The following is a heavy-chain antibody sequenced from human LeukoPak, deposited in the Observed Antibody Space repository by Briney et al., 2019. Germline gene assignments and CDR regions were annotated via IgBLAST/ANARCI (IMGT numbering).Heavy chain of an antibody. CDR3: AKVPAGNKVDY. Sequence: GGSLRLSCAASGVTFTNYAMTWVRQAPGKGLEWVSGISISGGSTDYADSVKGRFTISRDNSKNTLYLQMTSLRAEDTAVYYCAKVPAGNKVDYWGQGTLVTVYS. D-gene: IGHD6-19*01. CDR2: ISISGGST. CDR1: GVTFTNYA. J-gene: IGHJ4*02. V-gene: IGHV3-23*01.